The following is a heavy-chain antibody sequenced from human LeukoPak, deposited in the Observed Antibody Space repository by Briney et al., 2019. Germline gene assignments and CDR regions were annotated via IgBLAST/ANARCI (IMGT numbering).Heavy chain of an antibody. J-gene: IGHJ4*02. CDR2: ISGSGGST. Sequence: GGSLRLSCAASGFTFSSYAMSWVRQTPGKGLEWVSAISGSGGSTYYADSVKGRFTISRDNSKNTLYLQMNRLRAEDTAVYYCARPRGCGSSRCNNFDYWGQGTLVTVSS. D-gene: IGHD2-2*01. V-gene: IGHV3-23*01. CDR3: ARPRGCGSSRCNNFDY. CDR1: GFTFSSYA.